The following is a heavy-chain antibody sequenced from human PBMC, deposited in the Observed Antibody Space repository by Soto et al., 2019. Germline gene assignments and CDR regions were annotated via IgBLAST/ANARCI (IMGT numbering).Heavy chain of an antibody. CDR2: IYATGTT. J-gene: IGHJ5*02. CDR3: VRDGTKTLRDWFDP. V-gene: IGHV4-4*07. CDR1: GASISGFY. Sequence: PSATLSLTCTVSGASISGFYWSWIRKSAGKGLEWIGRIYATGTTDYNPSLKSRVMMSVDTSKKKFSLKLRSVTAADTAVYYCVRDGTKTLRDWFDPWGQG. D-gene: IGHD1-1*01.